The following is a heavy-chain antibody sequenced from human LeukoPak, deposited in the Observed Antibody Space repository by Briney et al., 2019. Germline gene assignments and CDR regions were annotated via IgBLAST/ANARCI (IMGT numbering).Heavy chain of an antibody. CDR3: ARDRLSYFDSSDYWDFDS. V-gene: IGHV1-2*02. D-gene: IGHD3-22*01. Sequence: ASVKVSCKLSGYNSKDAVIVWVRQAPGQGLEWMGWINPNSGITNFAQKFQDRVSMTRDTSISTFHMELSRLTSDDTAVYYCARDRLSYFDSSDYWDFDSWGQGTLVTVSS. CDR1: GYNSKDAV. CDR2: INPNSGIT. J-gene: IGHJ4*02.